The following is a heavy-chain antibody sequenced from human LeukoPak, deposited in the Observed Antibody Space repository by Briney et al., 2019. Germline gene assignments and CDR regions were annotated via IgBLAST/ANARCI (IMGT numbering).Heavy chain of an antibody. D-gene: IGHD2-2*01. CDR3: ARARDIVVVPAAFGYYYYMDV. CDR1: GYTFTSYG. J-gene: IGHJ6*03. CDR2: ISAYNGNT. Sequence: ASVKVSCKASGYTFTSYGISWVRQAPGQGLEWMGWISAYNGNTNYAQKLQDRVTMTTDTSTSTAYMELRSLRSDDTAVYYCARARDIVVVPAAFGYYYYMDVWGKGTTVTVSS. V-gene: IGHV1-18*01.